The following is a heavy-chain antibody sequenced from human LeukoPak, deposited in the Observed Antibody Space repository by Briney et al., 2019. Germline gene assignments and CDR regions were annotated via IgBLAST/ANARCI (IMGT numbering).Heavy chain of an antibody. CDR1: GFTFATSA. J-gene: IGHJ6*02. CDR3: AATSTVTTGSTYYGMDV. CDR2: IVVASGHT. V-gene: IGHV1-58*01. Sequence: SVMVSCKASGFTFATSAVQWVRQARGQRLEWMGWIVVASGHTNYAQRLHERVTITRDMSTSTAYMELSSLRSEDTAVYYCAATSTVTTGSTYYGMDVWGQGTTVTVSS. D-gene: IGHD4-17*01.